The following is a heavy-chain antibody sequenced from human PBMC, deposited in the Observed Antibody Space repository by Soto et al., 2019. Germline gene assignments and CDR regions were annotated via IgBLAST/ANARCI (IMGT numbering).Heavy chain of an antibody. V-gene: IGHV2-5*02. CDR3: AHYVSTSPAGWFDP. D-gene: IGHD3-10*02. J-gene: IGHJ5*02. Sequence: QITLKESGPTLVKPTQTLTLTCTFSGLSLSTSGEAVGWIRQPPGKALEWLALIYWDDDKRYNPTLKTRLTITKDTSKNQVVLTLTNMDPVDTAPYSCAHYVSTSPAGWFDPWGQGILVTVSS. CDR1: GLSLSTSGEA. CDR2: IYWDDDK.